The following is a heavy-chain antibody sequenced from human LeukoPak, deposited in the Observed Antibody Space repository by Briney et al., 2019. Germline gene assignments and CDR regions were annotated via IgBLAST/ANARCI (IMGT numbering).Heavy chain of an antibody. CDR3: ARQTEYYYGSGPLSYYYGMDV. Sequence: SETLSLTCAVSGGSISSSSYYWGWIRQPPGKGLEWIGSIYYSGSTYYNPSLKSRVTISVDTSKNQFSLKLSSVTAADTAVYYCARQTEYYYGSGPLSYYYGMDVWGQGTTVTVSS. CDR1: GGSISSSSYY. CDR2: IYYSGST. D-gene: IGHD3-10*01. V-gene: IGHV4-39*01. J-gene: IGHJ6*02.